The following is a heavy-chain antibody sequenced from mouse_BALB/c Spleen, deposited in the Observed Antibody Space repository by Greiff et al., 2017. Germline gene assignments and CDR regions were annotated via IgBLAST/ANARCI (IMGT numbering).Heavy chain of an antibody. V-gene: IGHV1S127*01. Sequence: QVHVKQSGPQLVRPGASVKISCKASGYSFTSYWMHWVKQRPGQGLEWIGMIDPSDSETRLNQKFKDKATLTVDKSSSTAYMQLSSPTSEDSAVYYCARPAFYAMDYWGQGTSVTVSS. CDR1: GYSFTSYW. CDR2: IDPSDSET. CDR3: ARPAFYAMDY. J-gene: IGHJ4*01.